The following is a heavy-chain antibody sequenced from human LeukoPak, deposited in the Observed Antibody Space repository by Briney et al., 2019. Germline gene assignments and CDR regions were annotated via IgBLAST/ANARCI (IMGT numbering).Heavy chain of an antibody. D-gene: IGHD3-22*01. CDR3: ARAPGLYYYDSSGYH. J-gene: IGHJ5*02. V-gene: IGHV4-59*01. CDR2: IYYSGST. Sequence: SETLSLTCTVSGGSISSYYWSWIRQPPGKGLEWIGYIYYSGSTNYNPSLKSRVTISVDTSKNQFSLKLSSVTAADTAVYYCARAPGLYYYDSSGYHWGQGTLVTVSS. CDR1: GGSISSYY.